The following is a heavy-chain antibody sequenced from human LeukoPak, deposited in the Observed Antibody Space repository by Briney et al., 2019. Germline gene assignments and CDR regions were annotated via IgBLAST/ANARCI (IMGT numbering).Heavy chain of an antibody. V-gene: IGHV3-7*03. Sequence: GGSLRLSCVGSGFTFSNYWMTWVRQAPGKGLEWVASIEQDGSEKYYVDSVKGRFTFSRDNAKNSLYLQMDSLRAEDTAVYYCARDKSAGADTGSSFYYWGQGALVTVSS. J-gene: IGHJ4*02. D-gene: IGHD3-10*01. CDR3: ARDKSAGADTGSSFYY. CDR1: GFTFSNYW. CDR2: IEQDGSEK.